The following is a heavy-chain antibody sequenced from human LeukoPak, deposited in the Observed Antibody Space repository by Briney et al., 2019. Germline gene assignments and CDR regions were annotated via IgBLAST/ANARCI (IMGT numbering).Heavy chain of an antibody. Sequence: GGSLRLSCAASGFTFSSYSMNWVRQAPGKGLEWVSYISSSSSTIYYADSVKGRFTISRDNAKNSLYLQMTSLRAEDTAVYYCARSLTDDGSSSLSHYYYYMDVWGKGTTVTVSS. CDR1: GFTFSSYS. D-gene: IGHD6-6*01. J-gene: IGHJ6*03. V-gene: IGHV3-48*04. CDR2: ISSSSSTI. CDR3: ARSLTDDGSSSLSHYYYYMDV.